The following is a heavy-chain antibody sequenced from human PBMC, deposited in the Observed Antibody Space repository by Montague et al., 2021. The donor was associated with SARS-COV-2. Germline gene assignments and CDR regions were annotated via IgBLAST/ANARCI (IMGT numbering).Heavy chain of an antibody. CDR3: VRDTGSAQAGFDA. CDR1: GDSVWSNTAA. V-gene: IGHV6-1*01. D-gene: IGHD4-17*01. Sequence: CAISGDSVWSNTAAWSWIRQSPSGGLEWLGRTNHRSKWTSDYATSVEGRISIDPDTSKNQFFLHLRSVTPEDTGVYYCVRDTGSAQAGFDAWGQGTLVTVSS. CDR2: TNHRSKWTS. J-gene: IGHJ4*02.